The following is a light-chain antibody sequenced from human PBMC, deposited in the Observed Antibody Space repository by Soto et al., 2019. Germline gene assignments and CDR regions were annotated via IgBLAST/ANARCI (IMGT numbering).Light chain of an antibody. Sequence: SYELTQPPSVSVSPGQTARITCSGDTLPRKYAYWYQKKSGQAPVLVIYDDNKRPSGIPERFSGASSGTMATLTISGAQVEDEADYSCYSTDSSGNHRVFGGGT. V-gene: IGLV3-10*01. J-gene: IGLJ3*02. CDR1: TLPRKY. CDR2: DDN. CDR3: YSTDSSGNHRV.